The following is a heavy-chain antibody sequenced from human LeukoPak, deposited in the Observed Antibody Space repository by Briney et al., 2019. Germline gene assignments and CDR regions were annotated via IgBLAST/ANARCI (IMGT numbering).Heavy chain of an antibody. V-gene: IGHV4-59*02. J-gene: IGHJ4*02. CDR3: SEGYFEPFDH. D-gene: IGHD5-24*01. Sequence: SETLSLTCLVSGAPVSSSHWNWIRQLPGKGLEWIGCLSYTGKTDYNPSLTSRVTISLDTSKNQVSLKLTSLSAADTAVYYCSEGYFEPFDHWGQGTLVTVSS. CDR1: GAPVSSSH. CDR2: LSYTGKT.